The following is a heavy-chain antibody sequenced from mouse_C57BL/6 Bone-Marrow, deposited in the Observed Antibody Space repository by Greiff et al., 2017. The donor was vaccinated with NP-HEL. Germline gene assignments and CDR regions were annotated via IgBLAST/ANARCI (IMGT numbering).Heavy chain of an antibody. CDR3: ARGDLLWYLYYAMDY. Sequence: QVQLQQSGAELVRPGASVKLSCKASGYTFTDYYINWVKQRPGQGLEWIARIYPGSGNTYYNEKFKGKATVTAEKSSSTAYMQLSSLTSEDSAVYFCARGDLLWYLYYAMDYWGQGTSVTVSS. V-gene: IGHV1-76*01. CDR2: IYPGSGNT. CDR1: GYTFTDYY. D-gene: IGHD2-1*01. J-gene: IGHJ4*01.